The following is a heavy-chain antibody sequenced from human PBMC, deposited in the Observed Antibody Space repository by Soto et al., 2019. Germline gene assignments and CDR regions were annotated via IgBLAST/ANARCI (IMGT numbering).Heavy chain of an antibody. CDR3: ARGRIAARQFDY. CDR1: GFTFSDYY. CDR2: ISSSSSYT. V-gene: IGHV3-11*06. Sequence: GGSLRLSCAASGFTFSDYYMSWLRQAPGKGLEWVSYISSSSSYTNYADSVKGRFTISRDNAKNSLYLQMNSLRAEDTAVYYCARGRIAARQFDYWGQGXLVTVYS. D-gene: IGHD6-6*01. J-gene: IGHJ4*02.